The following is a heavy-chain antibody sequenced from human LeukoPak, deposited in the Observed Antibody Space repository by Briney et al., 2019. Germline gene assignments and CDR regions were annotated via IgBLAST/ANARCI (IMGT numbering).Heavy chain of an antibody. Sequence: GGSLRLSCAASGFTFSSYSMNWVRQAPGKGLEWVSSISSSSSYIYYADSVKGRFTISRDNAKNSLYLQVNSLRAEDTAVYYCASVDQLLAVDYWGQGTLVTVSS. CDR1: GFTFSSYS. D-gene: IGHD2-2*01. CDR3: ASVDQLLAVDY. V-gene: IGHV3-21*01. J-gene: IGHJ4*02. CDR2: ISSSSSYI.